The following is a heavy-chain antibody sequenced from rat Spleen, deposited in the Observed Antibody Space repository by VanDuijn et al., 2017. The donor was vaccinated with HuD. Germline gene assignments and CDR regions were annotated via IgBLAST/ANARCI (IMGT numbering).Heavy chain of an antibody. CDR3: TREQTSYNNYGGVFDY. Sequence: EVQLVESGGGLVQPGRSLKLSCAASGFTFSNYDMAWVRQAPTKGLEWVASISTGGGNTYYRDSVKGRFTISRDNAKSTLYLQMNSLRSEETATYYCTREQTSYNNYGGVFDYWGQGVMVTVSS. CDR1: GFTFSNYD. D-gene: IGHD1-10*01. CDR2: ISTGGGNT. V-gene: IGHV5S23*01. J-gene: IGHJ2*01.